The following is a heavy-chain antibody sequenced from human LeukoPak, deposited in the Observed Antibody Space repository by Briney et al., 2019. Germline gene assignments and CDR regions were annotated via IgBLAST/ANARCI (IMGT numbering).Heavy chain of an antibody. J-gene: IGHJ4*02. CDR2: IYYSGST. Sequence: SETLSLTCTVSGGSISGYYWSWIRQPPGKGLEWIGYIYYSGSTNYNPSLKSRVTISVDTSKNQFSLKLSSVTAADTAVYYCARAELWLRIWGQGTLVTVSS. V-gene: IGHV4-59*01. CDR1: GGSISGYY. CDR3: ARAELWLRI. D-gene: IGHD5-12*01.